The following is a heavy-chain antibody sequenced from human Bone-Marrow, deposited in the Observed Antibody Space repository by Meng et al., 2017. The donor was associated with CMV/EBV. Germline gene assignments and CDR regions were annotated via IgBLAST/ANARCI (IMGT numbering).Heavy chain of an antibody. CDR2: IYYSGST. J-gene: IGHJ5*02. CDR3: ARDYCSSTSCYPSWFDP. D-gene: IGHD2-2*01. V-gene: IGHV4-59*01. Sequence: SETLSLTCTVSGGSISSYYWSWIRQPPGKGLEWIGYIYYSGSTNYNPSLKSRVTMSVDTSKNQFSLKLSSVTAADTAVYYCARDYCSSTSCYPSWFDPWGQGTLVTVYS. CDR1: GGSISSYY.